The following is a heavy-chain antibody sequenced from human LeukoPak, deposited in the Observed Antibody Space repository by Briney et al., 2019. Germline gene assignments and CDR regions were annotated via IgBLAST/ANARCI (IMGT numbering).Heavy chain of an antibody. CDR2: IKPDGSET. D-gene: IGHD3-3*01. J-gene: IGHJ5*02. CDR1: GFSFSDSW. Sequence: GGSLRLSCGASGFSFSDSWMSWVRQPPGKGPEWVASIKPDGSETYTVDAVQGRFIISRDNTKNSLSLQMNSLRGDDTAMYYCARGRFLWFAWGLGTLVTVSS. V-gene: IGHV3-7*01. CDR3: ARGRFLWFA.